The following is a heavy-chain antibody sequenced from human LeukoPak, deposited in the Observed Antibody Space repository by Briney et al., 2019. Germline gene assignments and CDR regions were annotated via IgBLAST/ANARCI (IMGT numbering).Heavy chain of an antibody. D-gene: IGHD4-17*01. J-gene: IGHJ4*02. V-gene: IGHV3-53*01. Sequence: GGSLRLSCAASGFTVSSNYMSWVRQAPGKGLEWVSVIYSGGSTYYADSVKGRFTISRDNSKNTLYLQMNSLRAEDTAVYYCARVPPPDGYYEVYLGQGTRVTVSS. CDR3: ARVPPPDGYYEVY. CDR2: IYSGGST. CDR1: GFTVSSNY.